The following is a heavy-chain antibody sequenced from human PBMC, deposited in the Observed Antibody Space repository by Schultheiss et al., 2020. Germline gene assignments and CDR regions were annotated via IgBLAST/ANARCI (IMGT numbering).Heavy chain of an antibody. CDR3: ARVSNDYVWGSYRSYYDAFDI. V-gene: IGHV4-31*03. D-gene: IGHD3-16*02. CDR1: GGSISSGGYY. CDR2: IYYSGST. J-gene: IGHJ3*02. Sequence: SETLSLTCTVSGGSISSGGYYWSWIRQHPGKGLEWIGYIYYSGSTYYNPSLKSRVTISVDTSKNQFSLKLSSVTAADTAVYYCARVSNDYVWGSYRSYYDAFDIWGQGTMVTVSS.